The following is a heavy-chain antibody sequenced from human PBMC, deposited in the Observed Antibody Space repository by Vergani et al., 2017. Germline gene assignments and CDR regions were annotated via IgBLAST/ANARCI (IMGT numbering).Heavy chain of an antibody. CDR3: ARDARVPEYYFDY. Sequence: VQLVESGGGLVQPGGSLRLSCAASGFTFSSYAMHWVRQAPGTGLEWVAVISYDGSNKYYADSVKGRFTISRDNSKNTLYLQMNSLRAEDTAVYYCARDARVPEYYFDYWGQGTLVTVSS. J-gene: IGHJ4*02. CDR2: ISYDGSNK. V-gene: IGHV3-30-3*01. CDR1: GFTFSSYA.